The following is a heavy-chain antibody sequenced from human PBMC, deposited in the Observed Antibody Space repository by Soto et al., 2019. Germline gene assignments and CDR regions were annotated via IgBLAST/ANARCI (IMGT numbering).Heavy chain of an antibody. D-gene: IGHD3-22*01. J-gene: IGHJ4*02. V-gene: IGHV7-4-1*01. CDR1: GYTFTSYA. CDR2: INTNTGNP. CDR3: AREVYKYYYDSSGYSEGIDY. Sequence: ASVKVSCKASGYTFTSYAMNWVRQAPGQGLEWMGWINTNTGNPTYAQGFTGRFVFSLDTSVSTAYLQTCSLKAEDTAVYYCAREVYKYYYDSSGYSEGIDYWGQGTLVTVS.